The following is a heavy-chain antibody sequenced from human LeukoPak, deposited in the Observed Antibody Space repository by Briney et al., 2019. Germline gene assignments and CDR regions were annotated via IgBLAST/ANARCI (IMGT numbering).Heavy chain of an antibody. CDR2: ISYDGSNK. D-gene: IGHD6-13*01. CDR1: GFTFSSYA. Sequence: GGSLRLSCAASGFTFSSYAMHWVRQAPGNGLEWVAVISYDGSNKYYADSVKGRFTISRDNSKNTLYLQMNSLRAEDTAVYYCARWINAAARRAYFDYWGQGTLVTVSS. J-gene: IGHJ4*02. CDR3: ARWINAAARRAYFDY. V-gene: IGHV3-30-3*01.